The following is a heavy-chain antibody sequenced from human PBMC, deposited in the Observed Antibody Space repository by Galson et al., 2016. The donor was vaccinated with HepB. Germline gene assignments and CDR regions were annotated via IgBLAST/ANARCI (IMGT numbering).Heavy chain of an antibody. V-gene: IGHV1-46*01. CDR3: ARQRGGDFWSGFVAYNWFDP. J-gene: IGHJ5*02. Sequence: SVKVSCKASGYTFTSYYMHWVRQAPGQGXXXMGXXXPXXXSTXXXQKXXXRVXXTRDTXTSTVYXXLSSLRSEETAVYYCARQRGGDFWSGFVAYNWFDPWGQGTLVTVSS. CDR2: XXPXXXST. D-gene: IGHD3-3*01. CDR1: GYTFTSYY.